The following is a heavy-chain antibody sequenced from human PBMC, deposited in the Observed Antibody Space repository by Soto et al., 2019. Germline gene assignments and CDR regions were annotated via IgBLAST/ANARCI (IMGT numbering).Heavy chain of an antibody. CDR3: ATGYCSSTSCHYYYYGMDV. J-gene: IGHJ6*02. CDR1: GYSFTSYW. Sequence: GESLKISCKGSGYSFTSYWISWVRQMPGKGLEWMGRIDPSDSYTNYSPSFQGHVTISADKSISTAYLQWSSLKASDTAMYYCATGYCSSTSCHYYYYGMDVWGQGTTVTAP. CDR2: IDPSDSYT. V-gene: IGHV5-10-1*01. D-gene: IGHD2-2*01.